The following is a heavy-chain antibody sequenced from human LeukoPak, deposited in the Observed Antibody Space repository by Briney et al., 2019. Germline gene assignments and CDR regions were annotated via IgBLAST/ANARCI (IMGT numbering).Heavy chain of an antibody. CDR3: ARTGPGIAARNYFDY. V-gene: IGHV4-59*01. CDR1: GGSISSYY. CDR2: IYYSGST. Sequence: SETLSLTCTGSGGSISSYYWSWIRQPPGKGLEWIGYIYYSGSTNYNPSLKSRVTISVDTSKNQFSLKLSSVTAADTAVYYCARTGPGIAARNYFDYWGQGTLVTVSS. J-gene: IGHJ4*02. D-gene: IGHD6-6*01.